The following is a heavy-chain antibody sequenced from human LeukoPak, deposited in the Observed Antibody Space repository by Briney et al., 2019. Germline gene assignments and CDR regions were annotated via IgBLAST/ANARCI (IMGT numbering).Heavy chain of an antibody. CDR2: IRTYGYGGKT. CDR1: GFTFGDYA. J-gene: IGHJ4*02. D-gene: IGHD3-22*01. V-gene: IGHV3-49*04. Sequence: PGGSLRLSCTASGFTFGDYAMSWVRQAPGKGLEWVGFIRTYGYGGKTEYAASVRGRFTISRDDPKTIAYLHMNSSQTEYTAVYYCTTDCDAPYYYDSSGYYFDYWGEGTLVTVSS. CDR3: TTDCDAPYYYDSSGYYFDY.